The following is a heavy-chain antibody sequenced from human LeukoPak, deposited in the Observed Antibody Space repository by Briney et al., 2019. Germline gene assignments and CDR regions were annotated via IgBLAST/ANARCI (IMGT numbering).Heavy chain of an antibody. Sequence: GESLKISCKGSGYSFTSYWIGWVRQMPGKGLEWMGIIYPGDSDTRYSPSFQGQVTISADKSISTAYLQWSSLKASDTAMYYCARAKGYYYDSSGYSFDYWGRGTLVTVSS. CDR2: IYPGDSDT. V-gene: IGHV5-51*01. CDR3: ARAKGYYYDSSGYSFDY. D-gene: IGHD3-22*01. CDR1: GYSFTSYW. J-gene: IGHJ4*02.